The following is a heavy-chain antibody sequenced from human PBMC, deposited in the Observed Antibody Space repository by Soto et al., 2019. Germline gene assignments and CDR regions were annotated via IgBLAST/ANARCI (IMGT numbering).Heavy chain of an antibody. CDR3: ARDSKTFYYDSSAFDI. Sequence: QVQLVESGGGVVQPGRSLRLSCEASGFTFSSYGLNWVRQAPGKGLEWVAVIWYDGDKIYYADSLKGRFTISRDNSKNTLYLQMNSLRVEDTAVYYCARDSKTFYYDSSAFDIWGQGTMVTVSS. V-gene: IGHV3-33*01. D-gene: IGHD3-22*01. CDR2: IWYDGDKI. CDR1: GFTFSSYG. J-gene: IGHJ3*02.